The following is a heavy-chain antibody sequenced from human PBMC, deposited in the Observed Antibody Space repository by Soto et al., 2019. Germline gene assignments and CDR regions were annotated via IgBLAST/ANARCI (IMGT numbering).Heavy chain of an antibody. Sequence: QVHLVQSGAEVKKPGASVKVSCKGSGYAFTTYGITWVRQAPGQGLEWMGWISAHNGNTNYAQKPQGRVTVTRDTSTSTAYMELMILRSDATAVYYCARGRYGDYWGQGALVTVSS. D-gene: IGHD1-1*01. CDR1: GYAFTTYG. V-gene: IGHV1-18*01. CDR2: ISAHNGNT. J-gene: IGHJ4*02. CDR3: ARGRYGDY.